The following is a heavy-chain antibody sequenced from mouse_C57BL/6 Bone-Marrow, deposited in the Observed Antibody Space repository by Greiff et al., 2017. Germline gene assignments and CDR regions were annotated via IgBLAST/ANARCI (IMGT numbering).Heavy chain of an antibody. J-gene: IGHJ2*01. CDR1: GFNITDYY. CDR2: IYPENGDT. Sequence: EVQLQQSGAELVRPGASVKLSCTASGFNITDYYMHWVKQRPEQGLEWIGWIYPENGDTEYASKFQGKATLTADPSSNTAFLQLSRLTSEDTAVYYCTHYYGSGYWGQGTTLTVSS. D-gene: IGHD1-1*01. CDR3: THYYGSGY. V-gene: IGHV14-4*01.